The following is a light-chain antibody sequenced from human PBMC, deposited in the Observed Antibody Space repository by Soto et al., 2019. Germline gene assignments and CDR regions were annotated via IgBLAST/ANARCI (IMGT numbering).Light chain of an antibody. CDR3: CSYAGSSTYV. Sequence: QSALTQPASVSGSPGQSITISCTGTSSDVGSYNLVSWYQQHPGKAPMLMIYEGTKRPSGVPNRFSGSKSGNTASLTISGLQAEDEDDYYCCSYAGSSTYVFGAGTKVTVL. J-gene: IGLJ1*01. CDR1: SSDVGSYNL. V-gene: IGLV2-23*01. CDR2: EGT.